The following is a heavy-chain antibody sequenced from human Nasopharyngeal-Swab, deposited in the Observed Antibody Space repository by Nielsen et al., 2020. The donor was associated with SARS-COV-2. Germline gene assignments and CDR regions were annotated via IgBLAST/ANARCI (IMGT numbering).Heavy chain of an antibody. CDR1: GGSFRGYY. J-gene: IGHJ6*02. Sequence: GSLRLSCAVYGGSFRGYYWSWIRQPPGKGLEWIGEINHSGSTNYNPSLKSRVTISVDTSKNQFSLKLSSVTAADTAVYYCARDESWRYYYGMDVWGQGTTVTVSS. CDR2: INHSGST. CDR3: ARDESWRYYYGMDV. V-gene: IGHV4-34*01. D-gene: IGHD1-1*01.